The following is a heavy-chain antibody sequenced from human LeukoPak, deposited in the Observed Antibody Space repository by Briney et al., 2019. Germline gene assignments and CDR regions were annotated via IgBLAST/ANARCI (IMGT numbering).Heavy chain of an antibody. V-gene: IGHV4-61*02. CDR3: AREVAYGGFPIDY. CDR1: GGSISSGSYY. CDR2: IYTSGST. Sequence: SQTLSLTCTVSGGSISSGSYYWSWIRQPAGKGLEWIGRIYTSGSTNYNPSLKSRVTMSVDTSKNQFSLKLSSVTAADTAVYYCAREVAYGGFPIDYWGQGTLVTVSS. D-gene: IGHD4-23*01. J-gene: IGHJ4*02.